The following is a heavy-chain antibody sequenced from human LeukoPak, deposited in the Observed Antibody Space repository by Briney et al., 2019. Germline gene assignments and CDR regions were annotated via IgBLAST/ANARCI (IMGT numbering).Heavy chain of an antibody. V-gene: IGHV4-31*03. CDR1: GGSISSGGYY. D-gene: IGHD2-2*01. J-gene: IGHJ4*02. CDR3: ARMCDIVVVPAANVFDY. Sequence: ETSETLSLTCTVSGGSISSGGYYWSWIRQHPGKGLEWIGYIYYSGSTYYNPSLKSRVTISVDTSKNQFSLKLSSVTAADTAVYYCARMCDIVVVPAANVFDYWGQGTLVTVSS. CDR2: IYYSGST.